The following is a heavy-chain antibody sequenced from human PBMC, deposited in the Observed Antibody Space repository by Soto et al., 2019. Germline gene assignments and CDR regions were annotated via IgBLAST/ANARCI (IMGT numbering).Heavy chain of an antibody. CDR3: ARHGPEADRFFVNWFDP. CDR2: IYYSGST. J-gene: IGHJ5*02. Sequence: QLQLQESGPGLVKPSETLSLTCTVSGGSISSSSYYWGWIRQPPGKGLEWIGSIYYSGSTYYNPSLKSRVTISVDTSKNQFSLKLSSVTAADTAVYYCARHGPEADRFFVNWFDPWGQGTLVTVSS. V-gene: IGHV4-39*01. CDR1: GGSISSSSYY. D-gene: IGHD3-3*01.